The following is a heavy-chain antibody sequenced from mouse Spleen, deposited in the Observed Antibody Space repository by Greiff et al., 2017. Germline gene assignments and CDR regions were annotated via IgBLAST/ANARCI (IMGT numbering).Heavy chain of an antibody. CDR3: ARRFFPLYYDYDVRAMDY. J-gene: IGHJ4*01. V-gene: IGHV1-82*01. CDR1: GYAFSSSW. CDR2: IYPGDGDT. Sequence: QVQLQQSGPELVKPGASVKISCKASGYAFSSSWMNWVKQRPGKGLEWIGRIYPGDGDTNYNGKFKGKATLTADKSSSTAYMQLSSLTSEDSAVYFCARRFFPLYYDYDVRAMDYWGQGTSVTVSS. D-gene: IGHD2-4*01.